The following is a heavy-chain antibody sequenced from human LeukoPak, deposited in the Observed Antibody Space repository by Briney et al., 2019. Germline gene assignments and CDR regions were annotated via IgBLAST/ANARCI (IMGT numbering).Heavy chain of an antibody. D-gene: IGHD5-18*01. CDR3: AREIGPRQLHLWGAAFDL. Sequence: ASVKVSCKASGYTFTNYYIHWVRQAPGQGLEWMGIINPSGGSTSYAQKFQGRVTMARDTSTSTVYMDLSSLRSDDRAVYYCAREIGPRQLHLWGAAFDLWGQGTLVTVSS. CDR1: GYTFTNYY. CDR2: INPSGGST. J-gene: IGHJ4*02. V-gene: IGHV1-46*01.